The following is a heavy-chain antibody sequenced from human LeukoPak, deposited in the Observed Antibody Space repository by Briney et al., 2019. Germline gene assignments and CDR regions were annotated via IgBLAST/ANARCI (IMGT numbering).Heavy chain of an antibody. CDR3: TRDHWNTFDY. Sequence: GGSLRLSCRASGLIFGDYAMSWVRRAPGKGVEWVAFIRSNIYGGTTEYAASVRGRFTISRDDSESSVYLQMNSLKTEDTAVYYCTRDHWNTFDYWGQGTLVTVSS. J-gene: IGHJ4*02. D-gene: IGHD1/OR15-1a*01. CDR2: IRSNIYGGTT. CDR1: GLIFGDYA. V-gene: IGHV3-49*04.